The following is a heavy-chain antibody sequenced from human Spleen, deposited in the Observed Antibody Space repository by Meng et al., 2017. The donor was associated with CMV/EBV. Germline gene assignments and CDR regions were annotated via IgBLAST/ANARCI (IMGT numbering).Heavy chain of an antibody. D-gene: IGHD3-3*01. CDR1: GSTFSSYS. Sequence: AASGSTFSSYSVSWVRQAPGKGLEWVSSISSSSSYIYYAASVKGRFTISRENAKNSLYLQMNSLRAEDTAVYYCLSGDFWSGYPFDYWGQGTLVTVSS. CDR3: LSGDFWSGYPFDY. CDR2: ISSSSSYI. V-gene: IGHV3-21*01. J-gene: IGHJ4*02.